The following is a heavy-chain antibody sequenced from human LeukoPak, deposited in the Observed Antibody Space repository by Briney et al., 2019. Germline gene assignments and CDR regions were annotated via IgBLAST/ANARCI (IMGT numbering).Heavy chain of an antibody. V-gene: IGHV1-8*01. D-gene: IGHD3-10*01. CDR3: ARGIWGFGDTNTFDP. Sequence: VSVKVSCKASGYTFTSYDINWVRQATGQGLEWMGWMNPNSGNTGYAQKFQGRVTMTRNTSISTAYMELSSLRSEDTAVYYCARGIWGFGDTNTFDPWGQGTLVTVSS. CDR1: GYTFTSYD. CDR2: MNPNSGNT. J-gene: IGHJ5*02.